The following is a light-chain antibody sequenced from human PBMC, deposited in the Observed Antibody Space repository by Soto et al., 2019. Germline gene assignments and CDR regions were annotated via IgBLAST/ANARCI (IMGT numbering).Light chain of an antibody. J-gene: IGKJ4*01. CDR2: GAS. CDR1: ESVGTN. V-gene: IGKV3-15*01. CDR3: QQYTNWPLT. Sequence: EVLMTQSPATLSVSPGERTTLSCRASESVGTNLAWYQQKPGQAPRLLIYGASTRATGIPARLSGSGSGTDFALTISSLQSEDFAIYYCQQYTNWPLTFGGGTKVDIK.